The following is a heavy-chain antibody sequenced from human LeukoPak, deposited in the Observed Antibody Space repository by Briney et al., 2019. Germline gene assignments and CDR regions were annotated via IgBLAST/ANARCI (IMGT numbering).Heavy chain of an antibody. J-gene: IGHJ5*02. CDR2: IIPIFGTA. Sequence: SVKVSCKASVGTFSSYAISWVRPAPGQGLEWMGGIIPIFGTANYAQKFQGRVTITADESTSTAYMELSSLRSEDTAVYYCARTPSYYDFWSGYDWFDPWGQGTLVTVSS. CDR3: ARTPSYYDFWSGYDWFDP. CDR1: VGTFSSYA. D-gene: IGHD3-3*01. V-gene: IGHV1-69*13.